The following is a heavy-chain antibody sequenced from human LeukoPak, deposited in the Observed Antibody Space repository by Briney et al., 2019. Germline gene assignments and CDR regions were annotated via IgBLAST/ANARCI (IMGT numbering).Heavy chain of an antibody. D-gene: IGHD3-10*01. V-gene: IGHV3-74*03. J-gene: IGHJ4*02. CDR1: GFTLSSYA. Sequence: PGGALRLSCAASGFTLSSYAMSWVRQALGKGLVWVSRTKPDGSTTTYADSVKGRFTISRDNAKNTLYLQMNSLRAEDTALYYCARETPRGGRYYFDYWGQGALVTVSS. CDR3: ARETPRGGRYYFDY. CDR2: TKPDGSTT.